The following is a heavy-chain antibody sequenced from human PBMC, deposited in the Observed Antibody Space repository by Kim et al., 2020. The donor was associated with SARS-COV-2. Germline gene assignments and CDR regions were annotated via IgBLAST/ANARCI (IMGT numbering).Heavy chain of an antibody. CDR1: GYTFTSYA. CDR3: ARESAVIWFGELLRKEYGMDV. Sequence: ASVKVSCKASGYTFTSYAISWVRQAPGQGLEWMGGISAYNGNANYAQKLQGRVTMTTDTSTSTAYMELRSLRSDDTAVYYCARESAVIWFGELLRKEYGMDVWGQGTTVTVSS. D-gene: IGHD3-10*01. J-gene: IGHJ6*02. V-gene: IGHV1-18*04. CDR2: ISAYNGNA.